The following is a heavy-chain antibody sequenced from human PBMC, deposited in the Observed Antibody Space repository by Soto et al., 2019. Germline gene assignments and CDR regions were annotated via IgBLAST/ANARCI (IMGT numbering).Heavy chain of an antibody. CDR1: GYSFTSYW. V-gene: IGHV5-51*01. CDR2: IYPGDSDT. Sequence: GESLKISCKGSGYSFTSYWIGWVRQMPGKGLEWMGIIYPGDSDTRYSPSFQGQVTISADKSISTAYLQWSSLKASDTAMYYCARRRRGIAVAGTEFDYWGQGTLVTVYS. D-gene: IGHD6-19*01. CDR3: ARRRRGIAVAGTEFDY. J-gene: IGHJ4*02.